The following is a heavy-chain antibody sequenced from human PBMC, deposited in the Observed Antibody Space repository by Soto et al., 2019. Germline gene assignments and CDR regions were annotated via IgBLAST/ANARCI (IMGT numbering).Heavy chain of an antibody. CDR2: ISYDGSNK. Sequence: QVQLVESGGGVVQPGRSLRLSCAASGFTFSRYGMHWVRQAPGKGLEWVAVISYDGSNKYYADAVKGRFTITRDNSKNTLYLQMNSLRAEDTAVYYCAKDGAVGYWGQGTLVTVSS. CDR1: GFTFSRYG. D-gene: IGHD3-16*01. CDR3: AKDGAVGY. V-gene: IGHV3-30*18. J-gene: IGHJ4*02.